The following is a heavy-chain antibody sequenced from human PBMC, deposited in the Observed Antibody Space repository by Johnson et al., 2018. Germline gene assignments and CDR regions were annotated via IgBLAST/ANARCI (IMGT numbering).Heavy chain of an antibody. CDR3: ARAGTAGYGMDV. D-gene: IGHD3-10*01. J-gene: IGHJ6*02. Sequence: VQLVESGGGVVQPGRSLRLSCAASGFTFSNYGMHWVRQAPGKGLEWVAVIWYDGSNKYYADSVKGRFTISRDNSKNTLYLQMNSLRAGDTAVYYCARAGTAGYGMDVWGQGTTVTVSS. CDR2: IWYDGSNK. CDR1: GFTFSNYG. V-gene: IGHV3-33*01.